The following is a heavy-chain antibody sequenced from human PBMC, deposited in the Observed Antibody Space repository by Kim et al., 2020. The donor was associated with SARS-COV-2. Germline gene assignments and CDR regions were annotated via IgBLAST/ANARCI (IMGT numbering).Heavy chain of an antibody. CDR3: ARGIEVAAVYWYFDL. CDR2: IIPILDIA. J-gene: IGHJ2*01. Sequence: SVKVSCKASGGTFSNSPISWVRQAPGQGLEWMGRIIPILDIANYAQEFQGRVTITADKSTSTAYMDLSSLTSEDTAVYYCARGIEVAAVYWYFDLWGRGTLVTVSS. D-gene: IGHD2-15*01. CDR1: GGTFSNSP. V-gene: IGHV1-69*04.